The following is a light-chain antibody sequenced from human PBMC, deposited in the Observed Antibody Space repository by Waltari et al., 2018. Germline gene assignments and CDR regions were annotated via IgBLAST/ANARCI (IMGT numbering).Light chain of an antibody. CDR2: GAS. CDR1: QSVSSSY. CDR3: QQYGSSRT. Sequence: ELVLTHSPGTLSLSPGARATLSCRSSQSVSSSYLAWYQQKPGQAPRLLIYGASSRATGIPDRVSGSGSGTDFTLTISRLEPEDFAVDYCQQYGSSRTFGQGTKVEIK. V-gene: IGKV3-20*01. J-gene: IGKJ1*01.